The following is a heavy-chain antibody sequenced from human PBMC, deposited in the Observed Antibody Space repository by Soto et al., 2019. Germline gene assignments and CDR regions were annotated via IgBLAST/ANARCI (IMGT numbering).Heavy chain of an antibody. CDR2: INHSGST. V-gene: IGHV4-34*01. J-gene: IGHJ6*02. CDR3: ARVRGEIGYSSGHAYYYYGMDV. Sequence: QVQLQQWGAGLLKPSETLSLTCAVYGGSFSGYYWSWIRQPPGKGLEWIGEINHSGSTNYNPSLKSRVTISVDTSKNQFSLKLSSVTAADTAVYYCARVRGEIGYSSGHAYYYYGMDVWGQGTTVTVSS. CDR1: GGSFSGYY. D-gene: IGHD6-19*01.